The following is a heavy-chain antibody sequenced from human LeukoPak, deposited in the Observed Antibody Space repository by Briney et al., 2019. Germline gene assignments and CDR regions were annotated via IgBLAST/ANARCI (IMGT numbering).Heavy chain of an antibody. J-gene: IGHJ3*02. V-gene: IGHV4-39*07. D-gene: IGHD1-26*01. CDR3: AGGPRTPGLGARVAFDI. Sequence: SETLSLTCTVSGGSISSTSYYWGWLRQPPGKGLEWIGSIYHSGSTYYSPSLKSPVTISVDTSKNQFSLKKNSVTAADAAVYFCAGGPRTPGLGARVAFDIWGQGTRVTVSS. CDR1: GGSISSTSYY. CDR2: IYHSGST.